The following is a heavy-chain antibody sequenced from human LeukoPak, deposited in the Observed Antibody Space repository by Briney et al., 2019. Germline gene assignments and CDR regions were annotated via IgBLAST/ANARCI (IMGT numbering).Heavy chain of an antibody. J-gene: IGHJ4*02. D-gene: IGHD6-19*01. V-gene: IGHV1-8*02. CDR1: GYTFTTYD. Sequence: GASVKVSCKASGYTFTTYDINWVRQATGQGLEWMGWMNPNSGNTGYAQKFQGRVTMTRNTSISTAYMELSSLRSEDTAVYYCSVSLSSSGWSPFDYWGQGTLVTVSS. CDR3: SVSLSSSGWSPFDY. CDR2: MNPNSGNT.